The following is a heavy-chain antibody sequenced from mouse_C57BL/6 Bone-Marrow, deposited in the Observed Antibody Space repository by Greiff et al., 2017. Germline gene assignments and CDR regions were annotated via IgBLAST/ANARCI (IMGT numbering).Heavy chain of an antibody. CDR3: GRESYVGFAY. V-gene: IGHV1-69*01. Sequence: QVQLQQPGAELVMPGASVKLSCKASGYTFTSYWMHWVKQRPGQGLEWIGEIDPSDSYTNYNQKFKGKSTLTVDKSSSTAYMQRSSLKSEDSAVYYCGRESYVGFAYWGQGTLVTVSA. CDR1: GYTFTSYW. CDR2: IDPSDSYT. J-gene: IGHJ3*01. D-gene: IGHD2-14*01.